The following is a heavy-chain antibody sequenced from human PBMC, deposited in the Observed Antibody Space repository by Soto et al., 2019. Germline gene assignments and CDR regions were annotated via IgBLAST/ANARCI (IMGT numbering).Heavy chain of an antibody. Sequence: EVQLVESGGGLGQPGGSLRLSCAASGFSFSSSWMHWVRQAPGKGLVWVSRINSDASTTTYADSVKGRFTISRDNAKNTRYLQMNSRRADDTAVYYCVRDGGQWGQGTLVTVSS. J-gene: IGHJ4*02. V-gene: IGHV3-74*03. CDR1: GFSFSSSW. CDR3: VRDGGQ. D-gene: IGHD3-16*01. CDR2: INSDASTT.